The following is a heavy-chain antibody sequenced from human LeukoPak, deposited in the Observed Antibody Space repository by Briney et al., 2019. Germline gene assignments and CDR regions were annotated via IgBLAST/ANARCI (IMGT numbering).Heavy chain of an antibody. Sequence: GGSLRLSCAASGFTFSSYWMSWVRQAPGKGLEWVANIKQDGSEKYYVDSVKGRFTISRDNAKNSLYLQMNSLRAEDTAVYYCAVSGSYYRYYFDYWGQGTLVTVSS. D-gene: IGHD3-10*01. CDR2: IKQDGSEK. V-gene: IGHV3-7*03. J-gene: IGHJ4*02. CDR1: GFTFSSYW. CDR3: AVSGSYYRYYFDY.